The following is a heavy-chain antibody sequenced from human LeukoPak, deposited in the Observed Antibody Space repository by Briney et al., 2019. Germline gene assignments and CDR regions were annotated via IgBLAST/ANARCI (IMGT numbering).Heavy chain of an antibody. D-gene: IGHD4-11*01. CDR2: ISSGGHTI. CDR1: GFTFSNYE. J-gene: IGHJ4*02. Sequence: GGSLRLSCAASGFTFSNYEMNWVRQAPGKGLEWVSYISSGGHTILNADSVKGRFTISRDNAQNSLYLQMNSLRAEDTALYYCARVASNYDFDYWGQGTLVSVSS. CDR3: ARVASNYDFDY. V-gene: IGHV3-48*03.